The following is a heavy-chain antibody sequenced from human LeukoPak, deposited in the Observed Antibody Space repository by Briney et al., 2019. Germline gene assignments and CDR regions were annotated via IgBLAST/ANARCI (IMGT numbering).Heavy chain of an antibody. D-gene: IGHD4-17*01. Sequence: PSETLSLTYTVSGDSISGYYWNWIRQPPGKGLEWIGHVFYTGTTKYHPSLKSRIAISVDTSSNQFSLKLRSVTTADTAVYYCARGITVTTTSDHLNFWGQGILVTVPS. CDR3: ARGITVTTTSDHLNF. CDR2: VFYTGTT. V-gene: IGHV4-59*01. J-gene: IGHJ4*02. CDR1: GDSISGYY.